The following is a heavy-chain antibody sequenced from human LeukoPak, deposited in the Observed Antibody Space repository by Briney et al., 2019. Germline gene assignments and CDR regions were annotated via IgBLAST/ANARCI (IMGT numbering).Heavy chain of an antibody. CDR1: GFTFSSYW. D-gene: IGHD4-23*01. J-gene: IGHJ4*02. CDR2: INTDGSST. Sequence: GGSLRLSCAASGFTFSSYWMHRVRQAPGKGLVWVSRINTDGSSTTYADSVKGRFTISRDNAKNTLYLQMNSLRAEDTAVYYCARNLGNSPFDYWGQGTLVTVSS. CDR3: ARNLGNSPFDY. V-gene: IGHV3-74*01.